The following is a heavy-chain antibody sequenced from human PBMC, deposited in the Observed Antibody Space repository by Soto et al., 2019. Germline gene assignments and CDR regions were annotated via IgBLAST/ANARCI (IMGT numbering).Heavy chain of an antibody. D-gene: IGHD4-4*01. CDR3: ARSPTLQSNYGMDV. CDR2: IYYSGST. CDR1: GGSISSGDYY. V-gene: IGHV4-30-4*01. J-gene: IGHJ6*02. Sequence: PSATLSLTCTVSGGSISSGDYYWSWIRQPPGKGLEWIGYIYYSGSTYYNPSLKSRVTISVDTSKNQFSLKLSSVTAADTAVYYCARSPTLQSNYGMDVWGQGTTVTVSS.